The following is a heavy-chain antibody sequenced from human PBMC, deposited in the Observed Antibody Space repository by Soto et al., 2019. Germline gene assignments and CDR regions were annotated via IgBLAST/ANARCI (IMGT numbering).Heavy chain of an antibody. D-gene: IGHD6-13*01. Sequence: QVQLVQSGAEVKRPGASVKVSCKASGYTFTNYGISWVRQAPGQGLEWKGWISADNVNTNYAQKLQGRVTMTTETSTSTAYMELRSLRSDDTAVYYCARWQQRKGYFDLWGRGTLVTVSS. CDR3: ARWQQRKGYFDL. J-gene: IGHJ2*01. V-gene: IGHV1-18*01. CDR1: GYTFTNYG. CDR2: ISADNVNT.